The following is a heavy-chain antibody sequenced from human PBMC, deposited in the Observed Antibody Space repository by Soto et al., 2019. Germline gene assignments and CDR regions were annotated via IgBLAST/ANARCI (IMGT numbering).Heavy chain of an antibody. CDR3: TTALPRQWLADYYYYYGMDV. J-gene: IGHJ6*02. CDR2: IKSKTDGGTT. D-gene: IGHD6-19*01. CDR1: GFTFSNAW. Sequence: GGSLRLSCAASGFTFSNAWMNWVRQAPGKGLEWVGRIKSKTDGGTTDYAAPVKGRFTISRDDSKNTLYLQMNSLKTEDTAVYYCTTALPRQWLADYYYYYGMDVWGQGTTVTVSS. V-gene: IGHV3-15*07.